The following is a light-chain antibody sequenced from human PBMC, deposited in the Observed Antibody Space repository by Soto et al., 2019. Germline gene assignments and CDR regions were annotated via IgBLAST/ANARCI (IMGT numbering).Light chain of an antibody. Sequence: DIPMTQYPSTLSASVGDRVTITCRASQSISSWLAWYQQKPGQAPKLLIYDASSLESGVPSRFSGSGSGTEFTLTISSLQPDDFAPYYCQQYTSYSPWTFGQGPKVEIK. V-gene: IGKV1-5*01. CDR2: DAS. CDR1: QSISSW. CDR3: QQYTSYSPWT. J-gene: IGKJ1*01.